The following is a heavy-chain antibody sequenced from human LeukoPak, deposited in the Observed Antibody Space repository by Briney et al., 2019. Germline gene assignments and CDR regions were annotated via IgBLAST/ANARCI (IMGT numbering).Heavy chain of an antibody. Sequence: SETLSLTCTVSGGSISSGGYYWSWIRQPPGKGLEWIGYIYYSGSTNYNPSLKSRVTISVDTSKNQFSLKLSSVTAADTAVYYCARGTHTIFGVVNWFDPWGQGTLVTVSS. J-gene: IGHJ5*02. V-gene: IGHV4-61*08. CDR3: ARGTHTIFGVVNWFDP. D-gene: IGHD3-3*01. CDR2: IYYSGST. CDR1: GGSISSGGYY.